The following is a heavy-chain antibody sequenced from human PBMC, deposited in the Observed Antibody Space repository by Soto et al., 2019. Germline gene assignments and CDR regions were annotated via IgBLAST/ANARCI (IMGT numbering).Heavy chain of an antibody. CDR2: ISSSSSYI. CDR1: GFTFSSYS. Sequence: EVQLVESGGGLVKPGGSLRLSCAASGFTFSSYSMNWVRQAPGKGLEWVSSISSSSSYIYYADSVKGRFTISRDNAKNSLYLQMNSLRAEDTAVYYCATELDYGDSFYYYYGMDVWGQGTTVTVSS. V-gene: IGHV3-21*01. D-gene: IGHD4-17*01. CDR3: ATELDYGDSFYYYYGMDV. J-gene: IGHJ6*02.